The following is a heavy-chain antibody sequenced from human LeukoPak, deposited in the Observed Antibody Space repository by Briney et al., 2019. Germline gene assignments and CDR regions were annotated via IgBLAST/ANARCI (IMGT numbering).Heavy chain of an antibody. J-gene: IGHJ6*02. V-gene: IGHV3-30*18. Sequence: GGSLRLSCAASGFTFSSYGMHWVRQAPGKGLEWVAVISYDGSNKYYADSVKGRFTISRDNSKNTLYLQMNSLRAEDTAVYYCAEDLGGYSYGKKYYYGMDVWGQGTTVTVSS. CDR2: ISYDGSNK. CDR1: GFTFSSYG. D-gene: IGHD5-18*01. CDR3: AEDLGGYSYGKKYYYGMDV.